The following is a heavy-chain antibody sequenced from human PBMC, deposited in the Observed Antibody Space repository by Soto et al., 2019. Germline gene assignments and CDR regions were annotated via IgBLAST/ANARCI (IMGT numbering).Heavy chain of an antibody. D-gene: IGHD1-26*01. V-gene: IGHV3-23*01. CDR2: ISPSGDT. CDR3: ARSGSYSWLPY. CDR1: GFTFSSYA. J-gene: IGHJ4*02. Sequence: VGSLRLSCAASGFTFSSYALSWVRQAPGRGLEWVSSISPSGDTYYADSVKGRFTLSRDNSKNTVYLQMNSLKAEDTALYFCARSGSYSWLPYWGQGTLVTVSS.